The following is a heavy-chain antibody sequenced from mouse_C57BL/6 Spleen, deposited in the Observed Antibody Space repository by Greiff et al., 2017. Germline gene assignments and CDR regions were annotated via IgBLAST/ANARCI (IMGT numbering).Heavy chain of an antibody. V-gene: IGHV3-8*01. CDR3: ARYDAYFDV. CDR2: ISYSGST. CDR1: GYSITSDY. Sequence: DVKLVESGPGLAKPSQTLSLTCSVTGYSITSDYWNWIRIFPGNKLEHMGYISYSGSTYYNPSLKSRVSITRDTSKNQYYLQLNAVTTEDTATYYCARYDAYFDVWGTGTTVTVSS. J-gene: IGHJ1*03.